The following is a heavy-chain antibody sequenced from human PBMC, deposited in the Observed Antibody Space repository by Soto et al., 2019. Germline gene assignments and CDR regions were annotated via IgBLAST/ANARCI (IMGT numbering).Heavy chain of an antibody. J-gene: IGHJ6*02. D-gene: IGHD3-10*01. CDR1: GFTFSSYG. CDR3: ARDPSMVRGVRALGGMDV. V-gene: IGHV3-33*01. Sequence: QVQLVESGGGVVQPGRSLRLSCAASGFTFSSYGMHWVRQAPGKGLEWVAVIWYDGSNKYYADSVKGRFTISRDNSKNTLYLQMNGLRAEDTAVYYCARDPSMVRGVRALGGMDVWGQGTTVTVSS. CDR2: IWYDGSNK.